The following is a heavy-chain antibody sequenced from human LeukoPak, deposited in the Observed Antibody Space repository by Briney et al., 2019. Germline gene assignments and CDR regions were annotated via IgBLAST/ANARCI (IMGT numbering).Heavy chain of an antibody. CDR2: ISSSSSYI. D-gene: IGHD4-23*01. J-gene: IGHJ4*02. CDR3: ARDLGGNSFFDY. Sequence: KSGGSLRLSCAASGFTFSSYSMNWVRQAPGKGLEWVSSISSSSSYIYYADSVKGRFTISRDNAKNSLYLQMNGLRAEDTAVYYCARDLGGNSFFDYWGQGTLVTVSS. CDR1: GFTFSSYS. V-gene: IGHV3-21*01.